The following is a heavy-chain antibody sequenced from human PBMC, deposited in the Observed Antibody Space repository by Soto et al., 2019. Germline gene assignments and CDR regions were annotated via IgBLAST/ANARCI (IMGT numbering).Heavy chain of an antibody. V-gene: IGHV1-3*01. CDR1: GNTFTSYA. J-gene: IGHJ6*03. CDR3: ARGDGYCSSTSCLPTYYYYMDV. D-gene: IGHD2-2*01. CDR2: INAGNGNT. Sequence: GASVKVSCKASGNTFTSYAMHWGRQAPGQRLEGMGWINAGNGNTKYSQKFQGRVTITRDTSASTAYMELSSLRSEDTAVYYCARGDGYCSSTSCLPTYYYYMDVWGKGTTVTVSS.